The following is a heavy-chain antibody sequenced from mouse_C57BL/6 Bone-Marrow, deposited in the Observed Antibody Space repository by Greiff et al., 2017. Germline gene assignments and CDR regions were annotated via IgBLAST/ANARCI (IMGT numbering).Heavy chain of an antibody. CDR2: IHPNSGST. CDR3: ARSGYYGSRRTAMDY. V-gene: IGHV1-64*01. CDR1: GYTFTSYW. Sequence: VQLQQPGAELVKPGASVKLSCKASGYTFTSYWMHWVKQRPGQGLEWIGMIHPNSGSTNYNEKFKSKATLTVDKSSSTAYMQLSSLTSEDSAVYYCARSGYYGSRRTAMDYWGQGTSVTVSS. J-gene: IGHJ4*01. D-gene: IGHD1-1*01.